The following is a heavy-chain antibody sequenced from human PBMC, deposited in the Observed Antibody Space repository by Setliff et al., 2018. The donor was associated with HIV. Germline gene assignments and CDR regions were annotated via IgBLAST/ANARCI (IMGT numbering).Heavy chain of an antibody. Sequence: PSETLSLTCSVSGGSITGDNYSWGWIRQPPGKGLEWIGSIYYRGSTYYNPSLKSRVTISVDTSKNQFYQRLSSVTAADTAVYYCARHGSNWFDPWGQGTQVTVSS. CDR3: ARHGSNWFDP. CDR1: GGSITGDNYS. D-gene: IGHD3-10*01. J-gene: IGHJ5*02. V-gene: IGHV4-39*01. CDR2: IYYRGST.